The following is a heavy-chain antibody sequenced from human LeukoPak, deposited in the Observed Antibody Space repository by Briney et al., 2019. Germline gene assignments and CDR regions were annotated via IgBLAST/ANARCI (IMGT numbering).Heavy chain of an antibody. J-gene: IGHJ4*02. CDR3: AREGKFVVVFYYFDH. CDR1: GYSISSGYY. D-gene: IGHD2-21*01. V-gene: IGHV4-38-2*02. CDR2: IYQSGST. Sequence: SETLSLTCSVSGYSISSGYYWGWIRQPPGKGLEWIGSIYQSGSTYYNPSLKSRVTISVDTSKNQFSLNLRSVTAADTAVYYCAREGKFVVVFYYFDHWGQGTLVTVSS.